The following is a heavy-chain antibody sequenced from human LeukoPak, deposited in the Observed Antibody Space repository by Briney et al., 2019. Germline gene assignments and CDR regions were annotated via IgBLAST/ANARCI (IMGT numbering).Heavy chain of an antibody. CDR2: ISGSSKSNSP. J-gene: IGHJ4*02. CDR3: ARDRDYPRDQFDY. V-gene: IGHV3-23*01. Sequence: GGSLRLSCAGSGFTFGDYAMSWVRQAPGKGLEWVSAISGSSKSNSPWYADSVRGRSTISRDNSKNTVYLQLESLRAGDTAVYFCARDRDYPRDQFDYWGQGTLVTVSS. D-gene: IGHD4-17*01. CDR1: GFTFGDYA.